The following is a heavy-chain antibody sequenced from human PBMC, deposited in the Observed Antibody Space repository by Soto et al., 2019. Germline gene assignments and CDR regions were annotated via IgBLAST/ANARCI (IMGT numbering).Heavy chain of an antibody. CDR2: IYSGGST. CDR3: ASQLAVAGWEGLD. V-gene: IGHV3-53*01. CDR1: GFTVSSNY. Sequence: EVQLVESGGGLIQPGGSLRLSCAASGFTVSSNYMSWVRQAPGKGLEWVSVIYSGGSTYYADSVKGRFTISRDNSKNTLYLQMNSLRAEDTAVYYCASQLAVAGWEGLDWGQGTLVTVSS. J-gene: IGHJ4*02. D-gene: IGHD6-19*01.